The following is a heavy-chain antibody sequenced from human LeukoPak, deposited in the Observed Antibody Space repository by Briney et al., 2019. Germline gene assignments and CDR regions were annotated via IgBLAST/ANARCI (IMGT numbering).Heavy chain of an antibody. CDR1: GGSISSYY. J-gene: IGHJ4*02. CDR3: ARRRADYGYSSSWYVEYYFDY. V-gene: IGHV4-59*08. Sequence: SETLSLTCTVSGGSISSYYWSWIRQPPGKGLEWIGYIYYSGSTNYNPSLKSRVTISVDTSKNQFSLKLSSVTAADTAVYYCARRRADYGYSSSWYVEYYFDYWGQGTLVTVST. CDR2: IYYSGST. D-gene: IGHD6-13*01.